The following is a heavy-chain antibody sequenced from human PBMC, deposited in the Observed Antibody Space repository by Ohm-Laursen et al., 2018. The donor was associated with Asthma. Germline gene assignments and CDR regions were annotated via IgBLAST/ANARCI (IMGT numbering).Heavy chain of an antibody. V-gene: IGHV3-23*01. J-gene: IGHJ4*02. Sequence: SLRLSCSASGFTFSSYAMSWVRQAPGKGLEWVSAISGSGGSTYYADSVKGRFTISRDNSKNTLYLRMNSLRAEDTAVYYCAKDREQQLPTYFDYWGQGTLVTVSS. CDR2: ISGSGGST. CDR1: GFTFSSYA. D-gene: IGHD6-13*01. CDR3: AKDREQQLPTYFDY.